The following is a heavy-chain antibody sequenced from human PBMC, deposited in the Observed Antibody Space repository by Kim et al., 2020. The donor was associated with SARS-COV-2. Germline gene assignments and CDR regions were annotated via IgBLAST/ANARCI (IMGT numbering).Heavy chain of an antibody. V-gene: IGHV3-64*01. CDR3: ARSPVLRYFDWLTADAFDI. CDR1: GFTFSSYA. CDR2: ISSNGGST. J-gene: IGHJ3*02. Sequence: GGSLRLSCAASGFTFSSYAMHWVRQAPGKGLEYVSAISSNGGSTYYANSVKGRFTISRDNSKNTLYLQMGSLRAEDMAVYYCARSPVLRYFDWLTADAFDIWGQGTMVTVSS. D-gene: IGHD3-9*01.